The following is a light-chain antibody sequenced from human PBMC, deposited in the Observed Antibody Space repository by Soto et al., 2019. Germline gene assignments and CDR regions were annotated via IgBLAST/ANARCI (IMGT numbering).Light chain of an antibody. CDR3: QHSHSYPVT. CDR1: QSINYW. V-gene: IGKV1-5*03. CDR2: RAS. J-gene: IGKJ1*01. Sequence: DIKMTQSPSALSASVGDRVTITCRASQSINYWLAWYQQKPGKAPNLLISRASSLESGVPSRFSGSGSGTEFTLTISSLQPDDFATYYCQHSHSYPVTFGQGTKVGIK.